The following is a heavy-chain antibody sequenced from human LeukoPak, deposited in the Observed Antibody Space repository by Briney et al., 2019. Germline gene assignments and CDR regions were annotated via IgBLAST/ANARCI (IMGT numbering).Heavy chain of an antibody. CDR2: IKSKTDGGTT. V-gene: IGHV3-15*01. CDR3: TTGTSSSSSFLYYYYYMDV. Sequence: PGGSLRLSCAASGFTFSNAWMSWVRQAPGKGLEWVGRIKSKTDGGTTDYAAPVKGRFTISRDDSKNTLYLQMNSLKTEDTAVYYCTTGTSSSSSFLYYYYYMDVWGKGTTVTVSS. D-gene: IGHD6-6*01. CDR1: GFTFSNAW. J-gene: IGHJ6*03.